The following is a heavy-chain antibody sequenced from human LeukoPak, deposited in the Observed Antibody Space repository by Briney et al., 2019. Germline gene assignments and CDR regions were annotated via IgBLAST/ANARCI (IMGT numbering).Heavy chain of an antibody. J-gene: IGHJ5*02. Sequence: GRSLRLSCAASGFTFSSYGMHWVRQAPGKGLEWVAVIWYGGSNKYYADSVKGRFTISRDNSKNTLYLQMNSLRAEDTAVYYCAKGGRGFDPWGQGTLVTVSS. CDR2: IWYGGSNK. CDR1: GFTFSSYG. CDR3: AKGGRGFDP. V-gene: IGHV3-30*18.